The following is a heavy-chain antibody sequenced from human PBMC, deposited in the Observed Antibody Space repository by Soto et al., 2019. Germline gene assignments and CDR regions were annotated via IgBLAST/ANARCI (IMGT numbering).Heavy chain of an antibody. CDR3: AKDRRDGEYNSVYDF. CDR2: MSFDGTYN. CDR1: GFRFSDYG. V-gene: IGHV3-30*18. D-gene: IGHD4-17*01. Sequence: QVQLAESGGGVVQPGRSLRLSCVGSGFRFSDYGMHWVRQAPGKGLEWVVMMSFDGTYNYYADSVKGRFIISRDNSKNTLYLQMNSLRAEDTAVYFCAKDRRDGEYNSVYDFWGQGTLVTVSS. J-gene: IGHJ4*02.